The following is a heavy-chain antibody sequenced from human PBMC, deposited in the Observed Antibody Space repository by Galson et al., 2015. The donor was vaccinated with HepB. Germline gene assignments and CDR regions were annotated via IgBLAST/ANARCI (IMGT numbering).Heavy chain of an antibody. Sequence: SLRLSCAASGFTFSNYGMHWVRQAPGKGLEWVAVISYDGSNKYYADSVKGRFTISRDNSKNTLFLQMNSLRAEDTAVYYCAKATNPGYYYDSSGYYGVDYWGQGTLVTVSS. CDR3: AKATNPGYYYDSSGYYGVDY. V-gene: IGHV3-30*18. CDR1: GFTFSNYG. J-gene: IGHJ4*02. D-gene: IGHD3-22*01. CDR2: ISYDGSNK.